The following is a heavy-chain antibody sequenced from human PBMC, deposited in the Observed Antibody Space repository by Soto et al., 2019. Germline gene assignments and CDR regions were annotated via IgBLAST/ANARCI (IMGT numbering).Heavy chain of an antibody. CDR1: GFTFSSYA. D-gene: IGHD6-19*01. CDR3: AKMGGYSSGWYDF. V-gene: IGHV3-23*01. J-gene: IGHJ5*01. CDR2: ISGSGGNT. Sequence: PGGSLRLSCGASGFTFSSYAMSWVRQAPGKGLGWVSSISGSGGNTYYADSVKGRFTISRDNSKNTLYLQMNSLRAEDTAVYYCAKMGGYSSGWYDFWGQGTLVTVSS.